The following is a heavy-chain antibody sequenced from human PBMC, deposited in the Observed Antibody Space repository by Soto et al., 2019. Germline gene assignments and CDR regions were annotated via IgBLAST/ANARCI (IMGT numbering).Heavy chain of an antibody. V-gene: IGHV4-4*02. CDR1: GGSISSVNW. CDR2: IYHSGST. D-gene: IGHD3-10*01. Sequence: PSETLSLTCAVSGGSISSVNWWSWVRQPPGKGLEWIGEIYHSGSTNYNPSLKSRVTISVDKSKNQFSLKLSSVTAADTAVYYCARDLSYSSGHWGQEPWSPSPQ. CDR3: ARDLSYSSGH. J-gene: IGHJ4*01.